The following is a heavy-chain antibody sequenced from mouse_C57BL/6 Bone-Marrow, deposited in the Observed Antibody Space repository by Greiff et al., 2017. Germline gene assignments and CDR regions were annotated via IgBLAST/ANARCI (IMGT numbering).Heavy chain of an antibody. CDR1: GFTFSDYY. J-gene: IGHJ2*01. CDR2: INYDGSST. CDR3: ARDGGWDYFDY. V-gene: IGHV5-16*01. Sequence: EVPRVESEGGLVQPGSSMKLSCTASGFTFSDYYMAWVRQVPEKGLEWVANINYDGSSTYYLDSLKSRFIISRDNAKNILYLQMSSLKSEDTATYYCARDGGWDYFDYWGQGTTLTVSS. D-gene: IGHD3-3*01.